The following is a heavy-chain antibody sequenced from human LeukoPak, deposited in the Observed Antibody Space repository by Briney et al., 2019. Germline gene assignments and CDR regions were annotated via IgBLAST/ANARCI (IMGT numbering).Heavy chain of an antibody. CDR2: IYYGGTT. CDR3: ARDDYVWGSTWGYFDY. D-gene: IGHD3-16*01. V-gene: IGHV4-39*02. Sequence: PSETLSLTCTVSGGSISSSSYYWGWIRQPPGKGLEWIGSIYYGGTTYYNPSLNSRVTISVDTSKNQFSPRLNFVTAADTAVYYCARDDYVWGSTWGYFDYWGQGTLVTVSS. J-gene: IGHJ4*02. CDR1: GGSISSSSYY.